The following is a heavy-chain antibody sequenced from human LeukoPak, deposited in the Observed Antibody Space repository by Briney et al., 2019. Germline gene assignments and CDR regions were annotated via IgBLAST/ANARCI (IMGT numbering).Heavy chain of an antibody. CDR3: AKGDAAGAYRTDF. Sequence: GGSLRLSCVASGISLRSYSVHWFRQAPGKGLEWVALTSHDESNKKYADSVRGRCTISRDNSRDTVFLQLSNLRHEDTAVYYCAKGDAAGAYRTDFWGPGTRVTVSS. J-gene: IGHJ4*02. D-gene: IGHD6-13*01. CDR2: TSHDESNK. V-gene: IGHV3-30-3*01. CDR1: GISLRSYS.